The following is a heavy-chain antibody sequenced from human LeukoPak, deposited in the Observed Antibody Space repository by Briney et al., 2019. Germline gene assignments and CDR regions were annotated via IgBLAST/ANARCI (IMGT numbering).Heavy chain of an antibody. CDR1: GGSISSYY. Sequence: PSETLSLTCTVSGGSISSYYWSWIRQPPGKGLEWIGYIYYSGSTNYNPPLKSRVTISVDTSKNQFSLKLSSVTAADTAVYYCARLVSGNDYWGQGTLVTVSS. CDR2: IYYSGST. D-gene: IGHD3-10*01. V-gene: IGHV4-59*08. J-gene: IGHJ4*02. CDR3: ARLVSGNDY.